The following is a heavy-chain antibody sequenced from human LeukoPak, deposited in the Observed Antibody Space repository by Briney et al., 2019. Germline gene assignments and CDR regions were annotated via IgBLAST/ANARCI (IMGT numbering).Heavy chain of an antibody. V-gene: IGHV3-23*01. Sequence: SGGSLRLSCAASGFTFSSYAMSWVRQAPGKGLEWVSAISGSGGSTYYADSVKGRFTISRDNSKNTLYLQMNSLRVEDTAVYYCATPTTYYHDSSAFDWGQGNLVTVSS. CDR1: GFTFSSYA. CDR2: ISGSGGST. J-gene: IGHJ4*02. CDR3: ATPTTYYHDSSAFD. D-gene: IGHD3-22*01.